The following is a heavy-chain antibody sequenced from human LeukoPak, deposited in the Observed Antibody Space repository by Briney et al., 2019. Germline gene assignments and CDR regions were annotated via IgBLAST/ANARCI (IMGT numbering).Heavy chain of an antibody. CDR3: ARFCGSTSWHSGYYYGIDV. CDR1: GFTFSSYAM. V-gene: IGHV4-4*02. J-gene: IGHJ6*02. D-gene: IGHD2-2*01. CDR2: IYHSGST. Sequence: PGGSLRLSCAASGFTFSSYAMSWVRQPPGKGLEWIGEIYHSGSTNYNPSLESRVTVSVDKSKNQFSLDLTSVTAADTAVYYCARFCGSTSWHSGYYYGIDVWGQGTTVTVSS.